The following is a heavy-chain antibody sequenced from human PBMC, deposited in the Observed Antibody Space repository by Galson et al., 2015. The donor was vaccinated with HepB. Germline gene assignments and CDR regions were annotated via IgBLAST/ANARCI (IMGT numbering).Heavy chain of an antibody. Sequence: SVKVSCKASGYTFDRYAMHWVRQAPGQRLEWMGWINAGNGKKKYSEKFQGRFTITRDTSARTHYMELSSLRAEDTAVYYCARSYYDILTSDVNNWFDSWGQGTLVTVSS. D-gene: IGHD3-9*01. V-gene: IGHV1-3*01. J-gene: IGHJ5*01. CDR3: ARSYYDILTSDVNNWFDS. CDR1: GYTFDRYA. CDR2: INAGNGKK.